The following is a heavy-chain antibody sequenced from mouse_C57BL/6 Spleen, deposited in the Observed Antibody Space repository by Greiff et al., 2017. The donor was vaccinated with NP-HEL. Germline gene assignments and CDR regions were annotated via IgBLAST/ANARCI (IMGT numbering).Heavy chain of an antibody. CDR3: ARWGNSFYAMDY. CDR1: GYTFTSYT. D-gene: IGHD2-1*01. V-gene: IGHV1-4*01. Sequence: QVQLQQSGAELARPGASVKMSCKASGYTFTSYTMHWVKQRPGQGLEWIGYINPSSGYTKYNQKFKDKATLTADKSSSTAYMQLSSLTSEDSAVYYCARWGNSFYAMDYWGQGASGTVSS. J-gene: IGHJ4*01. CDR2: INPSSGYT.